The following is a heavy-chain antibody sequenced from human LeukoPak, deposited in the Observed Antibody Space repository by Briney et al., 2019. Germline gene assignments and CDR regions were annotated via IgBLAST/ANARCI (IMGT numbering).Heavy chain of an antibody. CDR1: GFTFSSYG. V-gene: IGHV3-33*01. J-gene: IGHJ4*02. D-gene: IGHD6-19*01. CDR3: ARLGSGWAIDY. Sequence: PGGSLRLSCAASGFTFSSYGILWVRQALGKGLEWVAVIWYDGSNKYYADSVKGRFTISRDQSKNTVYLQMNSLRADDTAVYYCARLGSGWAIDYWGQGTLVTVSS. CDR2: IWYDGSNK.